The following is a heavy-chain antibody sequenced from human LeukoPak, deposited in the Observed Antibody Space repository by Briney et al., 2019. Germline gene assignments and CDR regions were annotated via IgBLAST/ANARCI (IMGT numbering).Heavy chain of an antibody. V-gene: IGHV4-61*05. Sequence: PSETLSLTCSVSGDSISGSSYYWGWIRQSPGKGLEWIGYIYYSGSTTYNPSLKSRVTISVDTSKSQFSLRLNSVTAADTAIYYCARARAGSGGIDYWGQGTLVTVSS. CDR1: GDSISGSSYY. D-gene: IGHD3-10*01. J-gene: IGHJ4*02. CDR2: IYYSGST. CDR3: ARARAGSGGIDY.